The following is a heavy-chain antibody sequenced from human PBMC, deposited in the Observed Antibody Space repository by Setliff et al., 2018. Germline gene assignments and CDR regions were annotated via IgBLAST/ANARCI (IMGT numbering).Heavy chain of an antibody. D-gene: IGHD5-18*01. Sequence: PSETLSLTCAVSGFSIISNYYWAWIRQPPGKGLEWIGSVLHSGRTPYNPSLKSRVTISADTSKNQFSLKLPSVAAADTAVYYCARLDTNTYGTFDYWGQGTLVTVSS. CDR2: VLHSGRT. CDR1: GFSIISNYY. V-gene: IGHV4-38-2*01. CDR3: ARLDTNTYGTFDY. J-gene: IGHJ4*02.